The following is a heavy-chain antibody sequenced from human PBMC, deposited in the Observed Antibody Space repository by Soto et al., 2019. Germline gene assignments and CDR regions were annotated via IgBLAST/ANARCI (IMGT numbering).Heavy chain of an antibody. Sequence: QVTLKESGPVLVKPTETLTLTCTVSGFSLSNARMGVSWIRQPPGKALEWLAHIFSNDEKSYSTSLKSRLTISKDTSKSQVVLTMTNMDPVDTATYYCARIRRDDYVWGSYRPYFDSWGQGTLVTVSS. CDR2: IFSNDEK. D-gene: IGHD3-16*02. J-gene: IGHJ4*02. CDR3: ARIRRDDYVWGSYRPYFDS. V-gene: IGHV2-26*01. CDR1: GFSLSNARMG.